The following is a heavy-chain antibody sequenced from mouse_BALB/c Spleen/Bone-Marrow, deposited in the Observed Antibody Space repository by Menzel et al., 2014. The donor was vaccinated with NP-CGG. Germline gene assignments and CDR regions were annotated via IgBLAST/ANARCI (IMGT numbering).Heavy chain of an antibody. CDR3: ARRVTTANY. CDR1: GYTFSSYW. CDR2: ILPGSGST. J-gene: IGHJ2*01. Sequence: VQRVESGAELMKPGASVKISCKATGYTFSSYWIEWVKQRPGHGLEWIGEILPGSGSTNYNEKFKGKATFTADTSSNTAYMQRSSLTSEDSAVYYCARRVTTANYWGQGTTLTDSS. V-gene: IGHV1-9*01. D-gene: IGHD1-2*01.